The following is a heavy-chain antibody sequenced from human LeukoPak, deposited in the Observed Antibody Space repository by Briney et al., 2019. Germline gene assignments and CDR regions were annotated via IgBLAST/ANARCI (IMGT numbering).Heavy chain of an antibody. D-gene: IGHD1-26*01. CDR3: AKDNKWYISIVGATTFDY. CDR1: GFTFSSYG. J-gene: IGHJ4*02. V-gene: IGHV3-30*02. Sequence: GGSLXLSCAASGFTFSSYGMHWVRQAPGRGLEWVAVIRYDGSNKYYADSVKGRFTISRDNSKNTLYLQMNSLRAEDTAVYYCAKDNKWYISIVGATTFDYWGQGTLVTVSS. CDR2: IRYDGSNK.